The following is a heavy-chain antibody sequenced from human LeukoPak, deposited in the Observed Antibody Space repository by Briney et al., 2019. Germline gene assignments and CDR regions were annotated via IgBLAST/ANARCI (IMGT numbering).Heavy chain of an antibody. CDR3: ARLTIYYGMDV. J-gene: IGHJ6*02. D-gene: IGHD3-9*01. Sequence: ASVKVSCKASGYTFTSYDINWVRQATGQGLEWMGWMNPNSGNTGYARKFQGRVTMTRNTSISTAYMELSSLRSEDTAVYYCARLTIYYGMDVWGQGTTVTVSS. CDR2: MNPNSGNT. V-gene: IGHV1-8*01. CDR1: GYTFTSYD.